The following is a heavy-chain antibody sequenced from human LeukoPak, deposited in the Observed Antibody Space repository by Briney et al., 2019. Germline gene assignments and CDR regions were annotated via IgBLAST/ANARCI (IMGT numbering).Heavy chain of an antibody. J-gene: IGHJ4*02. CDR2: IYYSGST. D-gene: IGHD3-22*01. V-gene: IGHV4-39*01. CDR3: AAEGDSSGYYSPLFLDY. Sequence: PSETLSLTCTVSGGSISSSSYYWGWIRQPPGKGLEWIGSIYYSGSTYYNPSLKSRVTISVDTSKNQFSLKLSSVTAADTAVYYCAAEGDSSGYYSPLFLDYWGQGTLVTVSS. CDR1: GGSISSSSYY.